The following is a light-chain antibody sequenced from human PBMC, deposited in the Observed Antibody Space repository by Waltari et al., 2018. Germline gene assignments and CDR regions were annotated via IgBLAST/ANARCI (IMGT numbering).Light chain of an antibody. CDR3: GTWDSSLSAWV. CDR2: DNN. V-gene: IGLV1-51*01. CDR1: SPTIGTTS. J-gene: IGLJ3*02. Sequence: HSVLTPPPSVSAPPVQQVTISCPGRSPTIGTTSVSWYQQLPGTAPKLLIYDNNKRPSGIPDRFSGSKSGTSATLGITGLQTGDEADYYCGTWDSSLSAWVFGGGTKLTVL.